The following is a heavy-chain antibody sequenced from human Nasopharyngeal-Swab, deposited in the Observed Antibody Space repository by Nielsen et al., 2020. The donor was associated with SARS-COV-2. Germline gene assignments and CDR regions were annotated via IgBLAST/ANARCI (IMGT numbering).Heavy chain of an antibody. CDR2: INTNTGNP. D-gene: IGHD3-10*01. CDR1: GYTFTVYY. J-gene: IGHJ4*02. V-gene: IGHV7-4-1*02. CDR3: ARDRITMVRGAFDY. Sequence: ASFNFSCKASGYTFTVYYMHWVRQAPGQGLEWMGWINTNTGNPTYAQGFTLRFVFSLDTSVSTAYLQISSLKAEDTAVYYCARDRITMVRGAFDYWGQGTLVTVSS.